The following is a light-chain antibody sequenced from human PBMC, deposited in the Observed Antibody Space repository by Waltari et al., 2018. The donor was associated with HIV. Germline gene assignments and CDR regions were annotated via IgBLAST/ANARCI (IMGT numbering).Light chain of an antibody. CDR2: EVS. Sequence: QSALTQPAPVSGSPGQSITISRPGTSSYVGSYNLVSWDQQQPGKAPKLMIYEVSKRPSGVSNRFSGSKSGNTASLTISGLQAEDEADYYCCSYAGSGDVFGTGTKVTVL. CDR1: SSYVGSYNL. V-gene: IGLV2-23*02. CDR3: CSYAGSGDV. J-gene: IGLJ1*01.